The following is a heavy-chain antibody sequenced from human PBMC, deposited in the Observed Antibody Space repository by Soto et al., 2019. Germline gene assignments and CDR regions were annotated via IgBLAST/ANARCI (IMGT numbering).Heavy chain of an antibody. D-gene: IGHD3-3*01. CDR3: ARVQLRFLEWLFDY. CDR1: GGSLSVYY. CDR2: INHSGSN. Sequence: EPLSLACADYGGSLSVYYWSWISQPPGKGLEWIGEINHSGSNNYNPSLKSRVTISVDTSKNQFSLNLRSVTAADTAVYYCARVQLRFLEWLFDYWGQGTLVTVYS. V-gene: IGHV4-34*01. J-gene: IGHJ4*02.